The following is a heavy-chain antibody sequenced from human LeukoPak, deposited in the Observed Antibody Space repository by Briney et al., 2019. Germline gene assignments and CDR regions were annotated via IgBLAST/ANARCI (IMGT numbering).Heavy chain of an antibody. CDR2: ISYDGSNK. CDR3: ARDTLSSWAEYYFDY. V-gene: IGHV3-30*04. D-gene: IGHD6-13*01. J-gene: IGHJ4*02. Sequence: RSGGSLRLSCAASGFTFSSYAMHWVRQAPGKGLEWVAVISYDGSNKYYADSVKGRFTISRDNSKNTLYLQMNNLRAEDTAVYYCARDTLSSWAEYYFDYWGQGTLVTVSS. CDR1: GFTFSSYA.